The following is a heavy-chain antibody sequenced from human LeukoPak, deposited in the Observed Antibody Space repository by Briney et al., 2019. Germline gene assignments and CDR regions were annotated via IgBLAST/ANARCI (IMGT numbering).Heavy chain of an antibody. V-gene: IGHV3-30-3*01. Sequence: PGGSLRLSCAASGFTFSSYAMHWVRQAPGKGLEWVAVISYDGSNKYYADSVKDRFTISRDNSKNTLYLQMNSLRAEDTAVYYCAVPGEVATMNFDYWGQGTLVSVSS. CDR1: GFTFSSYA. CDR3: AVPGEVATMNFDY. D-gene: IGHD5-12*01. J-gene: IGHJ4*02. CDR2: ISYDGSNK.